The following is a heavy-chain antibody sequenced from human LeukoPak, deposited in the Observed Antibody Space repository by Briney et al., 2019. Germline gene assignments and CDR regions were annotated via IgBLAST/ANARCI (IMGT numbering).Heavy chain of an antibody. D-gene: IGHD6-13*01. Sequence: SSETLSLTCAVYGGSFSGYYWSWIRQPAGKGLEWIGRIYTSGSANYNPSLKSRVTISVDTSKNQFSLKLSSVTAADTALYYCARYSSSWYGNAFDIWGQGTMVTVSS. CDR1: GGSFSGYY. J-gene: IGHJ3*02. CDR2: IYTSGSA. V-gene: IGHV4-59*10. CDR3: ARYSSSWYGNAFDI.